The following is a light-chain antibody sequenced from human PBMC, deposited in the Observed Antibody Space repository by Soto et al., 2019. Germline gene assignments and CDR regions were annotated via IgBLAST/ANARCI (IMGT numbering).Light chain of an antibody. Sequence: QPVLTQSSSASGSLGSSVKLTCTLSSGHSSNIIAWHQQQPGKAPRYLMKLEGSGSYNKGSGVPDRFSGSRSGADRYLTISNLQSEDEADYYCETWDNNTRVFGGGTKLTVL. J-gene: IGLJ3*02. CDR1: SGHSSNI. CDR3: ETWDNNTRV. CDR2: LEGSGSY. V-gene: IGLV4-60*03.